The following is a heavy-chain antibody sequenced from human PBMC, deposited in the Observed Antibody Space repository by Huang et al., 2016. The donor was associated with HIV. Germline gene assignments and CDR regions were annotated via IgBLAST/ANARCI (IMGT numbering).Heavy chain of an antibody. Sequence: QVQLVQSGAEVKKPGASVKVSCKVSGYTLTELSIHWVRHAPGKGLEWMGGVAPEHGETIYAQNFQGRVTMTEYTSTDTAYMELHSLRPEDTAVYYCAAGYDTYYDIWGQGTMVIASS. J-gene: IGHJ3*02. CDR3: AAGYDTYYDI. D-gene: IGHD2-21*01. V-gene: IGHV1-24*01. CDR2: VAPEHGET. CDR1: GYTLTELS.